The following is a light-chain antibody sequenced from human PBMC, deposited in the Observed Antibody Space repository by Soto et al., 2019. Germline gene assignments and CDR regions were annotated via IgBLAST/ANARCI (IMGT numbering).Light chain of an antibody. CDR1: QSVSTNY. CDR2: GAS. V-gene: IGKV3-20*01. J-gene: IGKJ4*01. Sequence: EIVLTQSPGTLSLSPGDRATLSCRASQSVSTNYLAWYQQKPDQAPRILIYGASSRATGIPDRFSGSGSGTDFTLTISRLEPEYFAVYYCQQYDVLPPLTFGGGTKVEIK. CDR3: QQYDVLPPLT.